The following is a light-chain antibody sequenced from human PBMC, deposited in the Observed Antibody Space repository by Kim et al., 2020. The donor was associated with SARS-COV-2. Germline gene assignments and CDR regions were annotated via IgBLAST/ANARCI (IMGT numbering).Light chain of an antibody. Sequence: ASVGDRITIACRASQNIDRWFAWYQQKPGKAPKLLSDKASTLQSGVPSRFTGSGSGAECTLTINNLQPDDFATYYCQQYHGVWTFGQGTKVDIK. CDR1: QNIDRW. V-gene: IGKV1-5*03. J-gene: IGKJ1*01. CDR3: QQYHGVWT. CDR2: KAS.